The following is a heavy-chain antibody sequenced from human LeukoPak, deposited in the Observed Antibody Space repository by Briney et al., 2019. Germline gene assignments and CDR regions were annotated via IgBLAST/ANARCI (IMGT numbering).Heavy chain of an antibody. D-gene: IGHD4-23*01. V-gene: IGHV4-39*07. CDR2: INHSGST. J-gene: IGHJ4*02. CDR1: GGSISSGGYY. Sequence: PSETLSLTCTVSGGSISSGGYYWSWIRQPPGKGLEWIGEINHSGSTNYNPSLKSRVTISVDTSKNQFSLKLSSVTAADTAVYYCARGRRWNYVDYWGQGTLVTVSS. CDR3: ARGRRWNYVDY.